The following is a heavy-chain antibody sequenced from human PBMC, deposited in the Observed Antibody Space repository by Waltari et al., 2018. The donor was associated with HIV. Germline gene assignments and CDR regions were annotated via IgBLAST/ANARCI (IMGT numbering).Heavy chain of an antibody. CDR3: VRPKAGATDYDYYYRMEV. Sequence: QLVESGGGVVQRGGSMRLSCAACVFSFSKYDMQWVGQAPLKGVYWLHDSSFDVSIKQRADSVKRRSTISRVQSATGLCLEMNRLNADHTALYYCVRPKAGATDYDYYYRMEVWGQGTTIIVSS. CDR2: SSFDVSIK. CDR1: VFSFSKYD. D-gene: IGHD1-26*01. V-gene: IGHV3-30*03. J-gene: IGHJ6*02.